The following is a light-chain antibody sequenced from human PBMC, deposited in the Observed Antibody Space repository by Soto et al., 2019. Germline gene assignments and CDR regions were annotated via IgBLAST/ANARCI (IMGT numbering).Light chain of an antibody. CDR2: GVS. Sequence: EILLTQSPGTLSWSPGERATLSCGASQSVSSSYLAWYQQKPGQAPRLLIYGVSSRATGIPARFSGSGSGTEFTLTISGLKPEDFAVYYCQQYNNWHTYTFGQGTKVDIK. J-gene: IGKJ2*01. V-gene: IGKV3-20*01. CDR1: QSVSSSY. CDR3: QQYNNWHTYT.